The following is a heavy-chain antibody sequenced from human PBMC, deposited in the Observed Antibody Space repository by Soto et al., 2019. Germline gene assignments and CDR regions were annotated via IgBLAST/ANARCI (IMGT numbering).Heavy chain of an antibody. J-gene: IGHJ6*02. D-gene: IGHD6-6*01. CDR2: INHSGST. CDR3: ASGSNYDYYGMDV. V-gene: IGHV4-34*01. Sequence: SETLSLTCAVYGGSFSGYYWSWIRQPPGKGLEWIGEINHSGSTNYNPSLKSRVTISVDTSKNQSALKLSSVTAADTAVYYGASGSNYDYYGMDVWGQGTTVTVSS. CDR1: GGSFSGYY.